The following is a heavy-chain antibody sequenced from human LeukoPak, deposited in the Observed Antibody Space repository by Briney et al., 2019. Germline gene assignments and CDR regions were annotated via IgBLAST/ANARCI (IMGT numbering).Heavy chain of an antibody. CDR2: IYSGGST. D-gene: IGHD3-22*01. CDR3: ARNFHRRLYDSSGYYPY. Sequence: GGSLRLSCAASGFTVSSNYMSWVRQAPGKGLEWVSVIYSGGSTYYADSVKGRFTISRDNAKNSLYLQMNSLRAEDTAVYYCARNFHRRLYDSSGYYPYWGQGTLVTVSS. J-gene: IGHJ4*02. CDR1: GFTVSSNY. V-gene: IGHV3-53*01.